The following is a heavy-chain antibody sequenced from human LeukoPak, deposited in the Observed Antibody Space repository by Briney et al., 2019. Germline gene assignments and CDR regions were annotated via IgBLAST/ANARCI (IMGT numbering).Heavy chain of an antibody. J-gene: IGHJ4*02. V-gene: IGHV1-69*04. CDR3: ARDERIAVAGLDY. Sequence: GASVKVSCKASGGTFSSYAISWVRQAPGQGLEWMGRIIPIFGIANYAQKFQGRVTITADKSTSTAYMELSSLRSEDTAVYCCARDERIAVAGLDYWGQGTLVTVSS. CDR2: IIPIFGIA. CDR1: GGTFSSYA. D-gene: IGHD6-19*01.